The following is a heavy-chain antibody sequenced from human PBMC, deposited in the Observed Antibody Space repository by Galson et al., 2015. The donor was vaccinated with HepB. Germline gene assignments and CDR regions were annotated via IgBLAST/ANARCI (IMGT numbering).Heavy chain of an antibody. Sequence: ETLSLTCAVSGDSISNDRWWSWVRQPPGEGLEWIGEAYHSGGTNYRPSLKSRVTISVDKSKNQFSLKLTSVTAADTAVYNCARAKEGRGYFDYWGQGTLVTVSS. CDR3: ARAKEGRGYFDY. D-gene: IGHD3-10*01. V-gene: IGHV4-4*02. CDR1: GDSISNDRW. J-gene: IGHJ4*02. CDR2: AYHSGGT.